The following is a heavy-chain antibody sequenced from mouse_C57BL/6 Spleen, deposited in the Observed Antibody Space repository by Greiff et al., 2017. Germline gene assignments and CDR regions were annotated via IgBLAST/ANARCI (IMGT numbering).Heavy chain of an antibody. CDR3: ARYRRYDDDGDDLDY. Sequence: VQLQQPGAELVKPGASVKLSCKASGYTFTSYWMHWVKQRPGQGLEWIGMIYPNSGSTNYNEKFKSKATLTVDKSSSTAYMQLSSLTSEDSAVYYCARYRRYDDDGDDLDYGGQGTTLTVSS. V-gene: IGHV1-64*01. CDR1: GYTFTSYW. CDR2: IYPNSGST. D-gene: IGHD2-4*01. J-gene: IGHJ2*01.